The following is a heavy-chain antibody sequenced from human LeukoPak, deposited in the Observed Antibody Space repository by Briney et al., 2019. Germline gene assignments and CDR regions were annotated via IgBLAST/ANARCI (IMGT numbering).Heavy chain of an antibody. CDR1: GYTFTGYY. Sequence: ASVKVSCKASGYTFTGYYMHWVRQAPGQGLEWMGWINPNSGGTNYAQKFQGRVTMTRDTSTSTAYMELSRLRSDDTDVYYCARDQQGVVGAKGLCYWGQGTLVTVSS. D-gene: IGHD1-26*01. CDR2: INPNSGGT. V-gene: IGHV1-2*02. J-gene: IGHJ4*02. CDR3: ARDQQGVVGAKGLCY.